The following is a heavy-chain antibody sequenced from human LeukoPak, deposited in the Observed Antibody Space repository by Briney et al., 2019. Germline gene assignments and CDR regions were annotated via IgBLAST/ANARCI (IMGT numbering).Heavy chain of an antibody. CDR3: ARTRRGQLWNRARDFDY. Sequence: ASVKVSCKASGYTFTSYDINWVRQATGQGLEWMGWMNPNSGNTGYAQKLQGRVTITRNTSISTAYMELCSLRSEDTAVYYCARTRRGQLWNRARDFDYWGQGTLVTVSS. V-gene: IGHV1-8*03. D-gene: IGHD5-18*01. J-gene: IGHJ4*02. CDR2: MNPNSGNT. CDR1: GYTFTSYD.